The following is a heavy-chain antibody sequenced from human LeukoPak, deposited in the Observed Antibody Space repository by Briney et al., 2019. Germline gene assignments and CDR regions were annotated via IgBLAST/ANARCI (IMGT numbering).Heavy chain of an antibody. Sequence: PGGSLRLSCAASGLTFSSYAMSWVRQAPGKGLEWVSAISGSGASTYYGDSVKGRFTISRDNSKNTLYLQMHSLRAEDSAIYYCAKLGKCSSRSLCDFDYWGQGTLVTVSS. CDR1: GLTFSSYA. D-gene: IGHD6-13*01. V-gene: IGHV3-23*01. CDR2: ISGSGAST. CDR3: AKLGKCSSRSLCDFDY. J-gene: IGHJ4*02.